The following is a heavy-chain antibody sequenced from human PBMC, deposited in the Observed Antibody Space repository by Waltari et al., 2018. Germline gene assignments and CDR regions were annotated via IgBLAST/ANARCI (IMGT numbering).Heavy chain of an antibody. J-gene: IGHJ6*04. D-gene: IGHD3-10*01. CDR2: ISMISTTI. CDR3: ARENYYGSGTYPMDV. CDR1: EFTFSSYR. V-gene: IGHV3-48*02. Sequence: EVQLVESGGGLVQPGGSLRLSCAASEFTFSSYRMNWVRQAPGKGLEWVSYISMISTTIYYADSVKGRITISRDNAKNSLYLQMNSLRDEDTAVYYCARENYYGSGTYPMDVWGKGTTVTVSS.